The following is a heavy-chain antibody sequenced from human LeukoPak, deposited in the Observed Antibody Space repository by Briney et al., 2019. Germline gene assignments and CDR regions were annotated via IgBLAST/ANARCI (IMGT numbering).Heavy chain of an antibody. V-gene: IGHV4-61*02. CDR3: ARDRGYSYGYFDY. J-gene: IGHJ4*02. D-gene: IGHD5-18*01. Sequence: SQTLSLTCTVSGGSISSGSSYWSWIRQPAGKGLEWIGRIYTSGNTNYKPSLQSRVTISVDTAKNQFSLKLSSVTAADTAVYYCARDRGYSYGYFDYWGQGTLVTVSS. CDR2: IYTSGNT. CDR1: GGSISSGSSY.